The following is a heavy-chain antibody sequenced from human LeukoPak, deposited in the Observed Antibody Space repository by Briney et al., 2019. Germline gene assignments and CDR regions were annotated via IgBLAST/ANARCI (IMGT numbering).Heavy chain of an antibody. CDR2: IIPIFGTA. V-gene: IGHV1-69*06. J-gene: IGHJ4*02. D-gene: IGHD3-22*01. CDR3: ARQGYYAYYFDY. CDR1: GYTFTSYY. Sequence: SVKVSCKASGYTFTSYYMHWVRQAPGQGLEWMGGIIPIFGTANYAQKFQGRVTITADKSTSTAYMELSSLRSEDTAVYYCARQGYYAYYFDYWGQGTLVTVSS.